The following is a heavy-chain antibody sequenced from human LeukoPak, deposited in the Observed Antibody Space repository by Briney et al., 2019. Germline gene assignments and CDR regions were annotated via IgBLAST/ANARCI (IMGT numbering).Heavy chain of an antibody. CDR2: ISGSGDSS. J-gene: IGHJ4*02. CDR3: ARGLSGYASSLGY. CDR1: GFTFSSYG. Sequence: GGSLRLSCAASGFTFSSYGMSWVRQAPGKGLEWVSAISGSGDSSYYADSVQGRFTISRDNAKNTLYLQMNSLRAEDTAVYYCARGLSGYASSLGYWGQGTLVTVSA. V-gene: IGHV3-23*01. D-gene: IGHD6-6*01.